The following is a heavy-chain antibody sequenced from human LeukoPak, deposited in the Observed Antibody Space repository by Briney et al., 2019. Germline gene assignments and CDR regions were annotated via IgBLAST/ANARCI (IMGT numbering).Heavy chain of an antibody. Sequence: SVTVSCKASGGTFSNHVITWVRQAPGQGLEWMGGIMPLFNTPNYAQNFQGRVTITTDESTSTAYMELSSLRSEDTAVYYCARVDRSHFYMDVWGKGTTVTVSS. J-gene: IGHJ6*03. CDR3: ARVDRSHFYMDV. CDR2: IMPLFNTP. V-gene: IGHV1-69*05. CDR1: GGTFSNHV.